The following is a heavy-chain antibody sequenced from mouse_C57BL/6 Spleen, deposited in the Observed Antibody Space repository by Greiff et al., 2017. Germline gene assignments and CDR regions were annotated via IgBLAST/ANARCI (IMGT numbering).Heavy chain of an antibody. CDR1: GYAFSSYW. CDR2: IYPGDGDT. D-gene: IGHD1-1*01. CDR3: ASGGSSFFDF. J-gene: IGHJ2*01. Sequence: VQLQESGAELVKPGASVKISCKASGYAFSSYWLNWVKQRPGTGLEWIGQIYPGDGDTNYNGKFKGKATLTADKSSSTAYMQLSSPTSEDSAVYFCASGGSSFFDFGGQGTTRTVSS. V-gene: IGHV1-80*01.